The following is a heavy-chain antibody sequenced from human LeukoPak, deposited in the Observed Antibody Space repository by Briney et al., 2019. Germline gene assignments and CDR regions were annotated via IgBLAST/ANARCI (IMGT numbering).Heavy chain of an antibody. J-gene: IGHJ4*02. V-gene: IGHV3-48*03. D-gene: IGHD5-18*01. CDR1: GFTFRSYE. CDR2: LSSSGSAF. Sequence: QARGSLRLSCEDSGFTFRSYEMNWVRQAPGKGLEWIAYLSSSGSAFSYADSVKGRFTIARDNSKNTLYLQMNSLRAEDTAVYYCAKEYGYTYGEFDYWGQGTLVTVSS. CDR3: AKEYGYTYGEFDY.